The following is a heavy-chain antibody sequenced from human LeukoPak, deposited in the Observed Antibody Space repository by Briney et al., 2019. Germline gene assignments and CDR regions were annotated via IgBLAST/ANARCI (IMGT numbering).Heavy chain of an antibody. V-gene: IGHV3-9*01. Sequence: PGRSLRLSCAASGFTFDDYAMHWVRQAPGKGLEWVSGISWNSGSIGYADSVKGRFTISRDNAKNSLYLQMNSLRAEDTALYYCAKDVGYSGYDHIDYWGQGTLVTVSS. D-gene: IGHD5-12*01. J-gene: IGHJ4*02. CDR2: ISWNSGSI. CDR1: GFTFDDYA. CDR3: AKDVGYSGYDHIDY.